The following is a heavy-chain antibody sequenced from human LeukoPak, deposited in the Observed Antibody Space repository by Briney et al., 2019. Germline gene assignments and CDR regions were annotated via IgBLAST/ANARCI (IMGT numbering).Heavy chain of an antibody. CDR2: ISSSSSYI. J-gene: IGHJ3*02. D-gene: IGHD5-24*01. CDR3: AKAVDLATISVDI. CDR1: GFTFSSYS. V-gene: IGHV3-21*04. Sequence: GGSLRLSCAASGFTFSSYSVNWVRQAPGKGLEWVSSISSSSSYIYYGDSVKGRFTISRDNSKNTLYLVMNSLRVDDTAVYYCAKAVDLATISVDIWGQGTMVTVSS.